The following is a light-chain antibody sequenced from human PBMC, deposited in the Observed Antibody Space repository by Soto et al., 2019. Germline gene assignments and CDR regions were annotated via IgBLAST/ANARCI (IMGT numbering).Light chain of an antibody. CDR1: SGSVSTTYY. CDR2: STN. CDR3: MLYMGGGLVV. Sequence: QTVVTQEPSFSVSPGGTVTLTCGLTSGSVSTTYYPSWYQQTPGPAPRTLIYSTNIRSSGVPDRFAGSILGNKAALTITGDQADDESDYHCMLYMGGGLVVFGGGTKLTVL. J-gene: IGLJ2*01. V-gene: IGLV8-61*01.